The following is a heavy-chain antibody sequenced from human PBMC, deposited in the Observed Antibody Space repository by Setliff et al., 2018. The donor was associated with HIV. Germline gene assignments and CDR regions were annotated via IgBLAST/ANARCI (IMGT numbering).Heavy chain of an antibody. V-gene: IGHV1-18*01. Sequence: ASVKVSCKASGYSFINYGINWVRQAPGHGLEWMGWISPNFGHTKYAQKFLDRVTMTVDTATSRVYMELRSLRSDDTAVYFCARLGSGWSDSYYYAMDIWGQGTTVTVSS. CDR3: ARLGSGWSDSYYYAMDI. CDR1: GYSFINYG. J-gene: IGHJ6*02. CDR2: ISPNFGHT. D-gene: IGHD6-19*01.